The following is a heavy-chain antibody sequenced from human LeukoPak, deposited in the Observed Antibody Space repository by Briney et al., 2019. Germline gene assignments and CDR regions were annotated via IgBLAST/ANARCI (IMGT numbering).Heavy chain of an antibody. CDR3: AGTLNHSSGWYYFDY. CDR2: IYRGGNT. D-gene: IGHD6-19*01. J-gene: IGHJ4*02. CDR1: GFTLSSNY. Sequence: GGSLRLSCAASGFTLSSNYMSGVGQAPGKGLDWVSFIYRGGNTYYADSVKGRFTNSRDNSKNTLYLQMNSLRAEDTAVYYCAGTLNHSSGWYYFDYWGQGTLVTVSS. V-gene: IGHV3-66*01.